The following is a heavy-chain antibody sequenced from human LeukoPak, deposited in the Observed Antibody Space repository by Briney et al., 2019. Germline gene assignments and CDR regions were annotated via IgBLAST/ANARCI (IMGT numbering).Heavy chain of an antibody. Sequence: QPGGSLRLSCAASAFTFSSYWMHWVRQAPGKGLVWVSRINSDGSSTSYADSVKGRFTISRDNAKNTLYLQMNSLRAEDTAAYYCARGGKSAFYYGKDVWGQGTTVTVSS. CDR2: INSDGSST. D-gene: IGHD5-12*01. CDR3: ARGGKSAFYYGKDV. CDR1: AFTFSSYW. V-gene: IGHV3-74*01. J-gene: IGHJ6*02.